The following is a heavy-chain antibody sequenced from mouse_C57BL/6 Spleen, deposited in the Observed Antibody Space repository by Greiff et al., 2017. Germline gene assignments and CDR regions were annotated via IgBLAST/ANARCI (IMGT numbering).Heavy chain of an antibody. V-gene: IGHV5-17*01. CDR2: ISSGSSTI. D-gene: IGHD1-1*01. Sequence: EVKLMESGGGLVKPGGSLKLSCAASGFTFSDYGMHWVRQAPEKGLEWVAYISSGSSTIYYADTVKGRFPISRDNAKNTLFLQMTSLRSEDTAMYYCARQDYGSSLFDYWGQGTTLTVSS. J-gene: IGHJ2*01. CDR3: ARQDYGSSLFDY. CDR1: GFTFSDYG.